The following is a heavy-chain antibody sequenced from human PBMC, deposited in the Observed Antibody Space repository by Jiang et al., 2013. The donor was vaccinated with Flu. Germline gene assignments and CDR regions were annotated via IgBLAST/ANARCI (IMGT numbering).Heavy chain of an antibody. D-gene: IGHD3-22*01. V-gene: IGHV4-59*08. CDR2: IYSSGNT. J-gene: IGHJ4*02. Sequence: SGPGLVKPSETLSLTCTVSGGSINSFYWSWIRQPPGKGLEWIGYIYSSGNTRYNPSLKTRVTTSVDTSKNEFSLRLSSVTAADTAVCYCARQGYYDRSGYSLDYWGQGTLVTVSS. CDR1: GGSINSFY. CDR3: ARQGYYDRSGYSLDY.